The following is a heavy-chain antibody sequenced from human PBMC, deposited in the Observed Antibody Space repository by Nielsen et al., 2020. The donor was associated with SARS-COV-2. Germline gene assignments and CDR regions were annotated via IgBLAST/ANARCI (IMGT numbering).Heavy chain of an antibody. D-gene: IGHD3-10*01. Sequence: GESLKISCKGSGYSFTSYWIGWVRQMPGKGLEWMGIIYPGDSDTRYSPSFQGQVTISADKSISTAYLQWSSLKASDTAMYYCARHAVARGVMGPDWFDPWGQGTLVTVSS. CDR1: GYSFTSYW. CDR3: ARHAVARGVMGPDWFDP. CDR2: IYPGDSDT. J-gene: IGHJ5*02. V-gene: IGHV5-51*01.